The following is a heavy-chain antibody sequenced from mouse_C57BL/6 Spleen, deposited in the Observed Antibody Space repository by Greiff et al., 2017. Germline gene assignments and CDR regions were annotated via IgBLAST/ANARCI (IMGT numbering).Heavy chain of an antibody. D-gene: IGHD1-1*01. CDR3: TKTGSSYGYFDV. CDR2: IDPENGDT. CDR1: GFNIKDDY. J-gene: IGHJ1*03. V-gene: IGHV14-4*01. Sequence: VQLQQSGAELVRPGASVKLSCTASGFNIKDDYMHWVKQRPEQGLEWIGWIDPENGDTEYASKFQGKATITADTSSNTAYLQLSSLTSEDTAVYYSTKTGSSYGYFDVWGTGTTVTVSS.